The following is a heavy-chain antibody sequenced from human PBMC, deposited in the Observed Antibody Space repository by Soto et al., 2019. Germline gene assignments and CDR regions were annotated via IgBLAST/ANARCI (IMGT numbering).Heavy chain of an antibody. CDR2: TYYRSKWYN. CDR1: GDSVHTDTDS. J-gene: IGHJ6*02. D-gene: IGHD6-6*01. CDR3: ARAKEYTSSSGMDV. Sequence: SQTISLTCDISGDSVHTDTDSCNWIRQSPSRGLEWLGRTYYRSKWYNDYAVSVKSRITLNPDTSKNQFSLQLNSLTPEDTAVYYCARAKEYTSSSGMDVWGQVITVTV. V-gene: IGHV6-1*01.